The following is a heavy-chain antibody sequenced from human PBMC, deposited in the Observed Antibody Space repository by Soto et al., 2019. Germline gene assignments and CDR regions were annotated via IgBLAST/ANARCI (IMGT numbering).Heavy chain of an antibody. Sequence: PGGSLRLSCAASGFTFSSYAMHWVRQAPGKGLEWVAVISYDGSNKYYADSVKGRFTISRDNFKNTLYLQMNSLRAEDTAVYYCARDYYRFNSGYGFSMDVWGQGTTVTLSS. CDR1: GFTFSSYA. CDR2: ISYDGSNK. J-gene: IGHJ6*02. CDR3: ARDYYRFNSGYGFSMDV. D-gene: IGHD5-12*01. V-gene: IGHV3-30-3*01.